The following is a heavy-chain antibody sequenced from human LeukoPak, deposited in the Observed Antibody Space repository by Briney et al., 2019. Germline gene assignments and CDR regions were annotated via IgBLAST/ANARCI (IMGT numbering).Heavy chain of an antibody. D-gene: IGHD3-22*01. CDR1: GGSISSSNW. Sequence: NPSETLSLTCAVSGGSISSSNWWSWVRQPPGKGLEWIGEIYHSGSTNYNPSLKSRVTISVDKSKHQFSLKLSSVTAADTAVYYCARTGFYHDSSGSYKYFDYWGQGTLVTVSS. CDR3: ARTGFYHDSSGSYKYFDY. J-gene: IGHJ4*02. V-gene: IGHV4-4*02. CDR2: IYHSGST.